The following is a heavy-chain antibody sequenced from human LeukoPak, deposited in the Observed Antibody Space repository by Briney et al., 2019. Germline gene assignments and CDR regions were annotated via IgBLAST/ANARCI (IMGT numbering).Heavy chain of an antibody. CDR3: ARVIPHYYDSSLPDY. J-gene: IGHJ4*02. D-gene: IGHD3-22*01. Sequence: GASVKVSCKASGDTFSDYCLQWVRQAPGQGLEWMGWINPTSRDTKYAQKFQGRVTMTRDTTTSTATLELRRLRSDDTAVYYCARVIPHYYDSSLPDYWGQGTLVTVSS. CDR2: INPTSRDT. CDR1: GDTFSDYC. V-gene: IGHV1-2*02.